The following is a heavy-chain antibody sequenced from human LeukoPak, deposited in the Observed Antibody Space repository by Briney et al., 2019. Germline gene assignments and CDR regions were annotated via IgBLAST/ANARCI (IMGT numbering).Heavy chain of an antibody. V-gene: IGHV4-59*01. D-gene: IGHD3-3*01. J-gene: IGHJ6*02. CDR1: GGSISSYY. CDR3: ARMIGDYYDFWGPLVYYYYGMDV. CDR2: IYYSGST. Sequence: SETLSLTCTVSGGSISSYYWSWIRQPPGKGLEWIGYIYYSGSTNYNPSLKSRVTISVDTSKNQFSLKLSSVTAADTAVYYCARMIGDYYDFWGPLVYYYYGMDVWGQGTTVTVSS.